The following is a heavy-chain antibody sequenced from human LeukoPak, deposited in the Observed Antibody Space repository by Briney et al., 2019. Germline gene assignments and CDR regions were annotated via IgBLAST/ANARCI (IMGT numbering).Heavy chain of an antibody. CDR1: GGSIGSNY. D-gene: IGHD6-19*01. J-gene: IGHJ4*02. Sequence: SETLSLTCTVSGGSIGSNYWTWIRQPPGKGLEYIGYIYYTGGTNYNPSLKSRVAISVDTSKNQFSLRLSSVTAADTAVYFCAKYGNSGWVIDNWGQGTLVTVSS. CDR3: AKYGNSGWVIDN. V-gene: IGHV4-59*08. CDR2: IYYTGGT.